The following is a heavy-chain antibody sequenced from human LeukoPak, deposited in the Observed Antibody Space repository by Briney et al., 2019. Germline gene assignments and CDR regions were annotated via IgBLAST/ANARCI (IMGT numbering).Heavy chain of an antibody. V-gene: IGHV4-34*01. CDR1: GGSFSGYY. CDR3: ARGRGPYYGSGSAIDY. D-gene: IGHD3-10*01. CDR2: IYNSGST. J-gene: IGHJ4*02. Sequence: PSEALSLTCAVYGGSFSGYYWSWIRQPPGKGLEWIGEIYNSGSTNYYPSLKSRVTISVDTSKNQFSLKLSSVTAADTAVYYCARGRGPYYGSGSAIDYWGQGTLVTVSS.